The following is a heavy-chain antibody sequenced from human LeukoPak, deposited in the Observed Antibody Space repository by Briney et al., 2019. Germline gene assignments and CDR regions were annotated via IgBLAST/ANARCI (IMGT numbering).Heavy chain of an antibody. D-gene: IGHD3/OR15-3a*01. CDR1: GFSSSDDF. Sequence: GGSLRLSCTASGFSSSDDFMGWLRQSPGKGLEWVSYIGSRGDTIHYSDVVKGRFSISRDNSKRSLYLQMNRLKIDDTAVYCARGGPGWTFNHWGQGTLVSVSS. CDR2: IGSRGDTI. J-gene: IGHJ5*02. CDR3: RGGPGWTFNH. V-gene: IGHV3-11*01.